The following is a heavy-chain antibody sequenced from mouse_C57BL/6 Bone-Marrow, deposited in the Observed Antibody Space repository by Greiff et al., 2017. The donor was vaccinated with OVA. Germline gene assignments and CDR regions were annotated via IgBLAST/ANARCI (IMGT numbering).Heavy chain of an antibody. CDR2: IYPSDSET. CDR3: AKGGYYGCAY. J-gene: IGHJ3*01. V-gene: IGHV1-61*01. Sequence: QVQLQQPGAELVRPGSSVKLSCKASGYTFTSYWLDWVKQRPGQGLEWIGNIYPSDSETHYNQKFKDKATLTVDKSSSTAYMQLSSLTSEVSAVYYCAKGGYYGCAYWGQGTLVTVSA. D-gene: IGHD2-3*01. CDR1: GYTFTSYW.